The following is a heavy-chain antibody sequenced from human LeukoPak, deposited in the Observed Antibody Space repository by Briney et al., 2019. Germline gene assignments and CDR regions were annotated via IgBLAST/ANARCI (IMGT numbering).Heavy chain of an antibody. V-gene: IGHV3-15*01. J-gene: IGHJ4*02. CDR3: TSWITMVRGVIIPRDY. CDR1: GFTFSSYA. CDR2: IKSKTDGGTT. Sequence: GGSLRLSCAASGFTFSSYAMSWVRQAPGKGLEWVGRIKSKTDGGTTDYAAPVKGRFTISRDDSKNTLYLQMNSLKTEDTAVYYCTSWITMVRGVIIPRDYWGQGTLVTVSS. D-gene: IGHD3-10*01.